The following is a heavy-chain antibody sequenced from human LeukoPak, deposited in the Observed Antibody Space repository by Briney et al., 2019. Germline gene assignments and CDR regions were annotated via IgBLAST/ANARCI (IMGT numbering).Heavy chain of an antibody. V-gene: IGHV4-61*02. J-gene: IGHJ4*02. CDR3: ARDRGVGRSGSYVVGYFDY. CDR1: GGSISSGSYY. CDR2: IYTSGST. Sequence: SETLSLTCTVSGGSISSGSYYWSWIRQPAGKGLEWIGRIYTSGSTNYNPSLKSRVTISVDTSKNQFSLKLSSVTAADTAVYYCARDRGVGRSGSYVVGYFDYWGQGTLVTVSS. D-gene: IGHD1-26*01.